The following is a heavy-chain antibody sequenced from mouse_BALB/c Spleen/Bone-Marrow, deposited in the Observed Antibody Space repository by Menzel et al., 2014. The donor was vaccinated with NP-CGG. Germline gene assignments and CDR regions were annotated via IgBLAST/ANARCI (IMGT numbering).Heavy chain of an antibody. CDR1: GFNIKDYY. D-gene: IGHD2-1*01. V-gene: IGHV14-4*02. CDR2: IDPENGDT. Sequence: EVQLQQSGAELVRSGASVKLSCTASGFNIKDYYMHWVKQRPEQGLEWIGWIDPENGDTEYAPKFQGKATMTADTSSNTAYLQLSSLTSEDTAVYYCNGNYYAMDYWGQGTSVTDSS. CDR3: NGNYYAMDY. J-gene: IGHJ4*01.